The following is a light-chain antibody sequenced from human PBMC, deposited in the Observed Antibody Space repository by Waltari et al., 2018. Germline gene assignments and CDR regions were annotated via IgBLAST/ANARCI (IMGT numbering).Light chain of an antibody. CDR2: YAS. J-gene: IGKJ4*01. V-gene: IGKV1-33*01. CDR3: QQYDDFPLT. CDR1: QDISNN. Sequence: DIQVTQSPSSLSASVGDRVTITCQASQDISNNLNWYQQKPGKAPKLLISYASTLERGVPLRFSGSGSVTSFTFIISSLQPEDIAIYFCQQYDDFPLTFGGGTKIEIK.